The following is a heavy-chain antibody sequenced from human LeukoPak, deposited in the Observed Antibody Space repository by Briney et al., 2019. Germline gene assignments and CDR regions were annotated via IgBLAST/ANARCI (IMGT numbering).Heavy chain of an antibody. Sequence: GGSLRLSCAASGFTFSNAWMSWVRQAPGKGLEWVGRTKSKTDGGTTDYAAPVKGRFTISRDDSKNTLYLQMNSLKTEDTAVYYCTTKKSGYDILTGYYELDYWGQGTLVTVSS. J-gene: IGHJ4*02. CDR1: GFTFSNAW. D-gene: IGHD3-9*01. CDR2: TKSKTDGGTT. CDR3: TTKKSGYDILTGYYELDY. V-gene: IGHV3-15*01.